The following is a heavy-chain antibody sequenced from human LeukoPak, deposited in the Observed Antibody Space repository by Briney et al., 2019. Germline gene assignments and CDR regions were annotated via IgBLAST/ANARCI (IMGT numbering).Heavy chain of an antibody. J-gene: IGHJ6*02. CDR2: ISSSSSYI. V-gene: IGHV3-21*01. D-gene: IGHD3-22*01. Sequence: GGSLRLSCAASGFTFSSYSMNWVRQAPGKGLEWVSSISSSSSYIYYADSVKGRFTISRDNAKNSLYLQMNSLRAEDTAVYYCARDQDYDSSGYYLPRDYYGMDVWGQGTTVTVSS. CDR3: ARDQDYDSSGYYLPRDYYGMDV. CDR1: GFTFSSYS.